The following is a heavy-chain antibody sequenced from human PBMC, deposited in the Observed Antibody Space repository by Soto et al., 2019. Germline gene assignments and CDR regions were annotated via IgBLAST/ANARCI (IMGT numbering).Heavy chain of an antibody. CDR1: GFTFSSHA. D-gene: IGHD6-13*01. V-gene: IGHV3-23*01. Sequence: EVQLLESGGGLVQPGGSLRLSCTASGFTFSSHAMTWVRQAPGKGLEWVSGLSDSGGSTYYADSVKGRFTISRGHSMHTAYQQMNTMRPEASAVYYCAKGSSSWCAGFFDLWGQGTLGTVSS. CDR2: LSDSGGST. J-gene: IGHJ4*02. CDR3: AKGSSSWCAGFFDL.